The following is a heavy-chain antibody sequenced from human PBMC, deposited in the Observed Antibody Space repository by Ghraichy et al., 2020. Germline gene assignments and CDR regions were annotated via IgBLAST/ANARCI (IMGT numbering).Heavy chain of an antibody. CDR1: GGSFSGYY. CDR2: INHSGST. CDR3: ARGGPRSYCDY. Sequence: SETLSLICAIYGGSFSGYYWSWIRQPPGKGLEWIGEINHSGSTNCNPSLKSRVTISVDTSKNQFSLKLSSVTAADTAVYYCARGGPRSYCDYWGQGTLVTVSS. J-gene: IGHJ4*02. D-gene: IGHD3-10*01. V-gene: IGHV4-34*01.